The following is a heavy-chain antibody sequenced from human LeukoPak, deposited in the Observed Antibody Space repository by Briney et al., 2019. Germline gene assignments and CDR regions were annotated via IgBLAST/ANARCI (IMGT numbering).Heavy chain of an antibody. CDR3: ARPGIAVAGTEDY. D-gene: IGHD6-19*01. CDR2: IKQDGSGK. V-gene: IGHV3-7*01. CDR1: GFTFNSYW. J-gene: IGHJ4*02. Sequence: GGSLRLSCVASGFTFNSYWMTWVRQAPGKGLEWVANIKQDGSGKYYVDSVKGRFAITRDNAKNSLYLQMNSLRAEDTAVYYCARPGIAVAGTEDYWGQGTLVTVSS.